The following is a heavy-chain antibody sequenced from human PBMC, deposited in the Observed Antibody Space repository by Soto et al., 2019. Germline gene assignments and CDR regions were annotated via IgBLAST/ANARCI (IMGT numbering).Heavy chain of an antibody. D-gene: IGHD2-15*01. J-gene: IGHJ6*02. V-gene: IGHV4-4*02. CDR3: ARDGGKRNYYGMDV. CDR1: GGSISSSNW. CDR2: IYHSGST. Sequence: SLTCAVSGGSISSSNWWSWVRQPPGKGLEWIGEIYHSGSTNYNPSLKSRVTISVDKSKNQFSLKLSSVTAADTAVYYCARDGGKRNYYGMDVWGQGTTVTVSS.